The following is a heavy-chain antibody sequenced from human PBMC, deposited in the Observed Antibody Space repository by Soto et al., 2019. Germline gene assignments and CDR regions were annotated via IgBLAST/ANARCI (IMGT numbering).Heavy chain of an antibody. V-gene: IGHV3-15*01. J-gene: IGHJ6*02. CDR2: IKSKTDGGTT. Sequence: PGGSLRLSCAASGFTFSNAWMSWVRQAPGKGLEWVGRIKSKTDGGTTDYAAPVKGRFTISRDDSKNTLYLQMNSLKTEDTAVYYCTTDGLSDLGYCSGGSCYYYGMDVWGQGTTVTVSS. CDR3: TTDGLSDLGYCSGGSCYYYGMDV. CDR1: GFTFSNAW. D-gene: IGHD2-15*01.